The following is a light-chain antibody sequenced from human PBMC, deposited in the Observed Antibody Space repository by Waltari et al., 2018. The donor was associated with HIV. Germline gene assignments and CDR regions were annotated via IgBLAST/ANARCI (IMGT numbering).Light chain of an antibody. V-gene: IGLV1-40*01. Sequence: QSLPTQPPSLSGPPRQPAPIPCTPSGSNTLAAHPAHRYQQLPGPAPNLLINGNTSRPSGVPDRFSCSKSGTSASLAITGLQADDEADYYCQSYDSSLSAWVFGGGTKLTVL. CDR1: GSNTLAAHP. CDR3: QSYDSSLSAWV. CDR2: GNT. J-gene: IGLJ3*02.